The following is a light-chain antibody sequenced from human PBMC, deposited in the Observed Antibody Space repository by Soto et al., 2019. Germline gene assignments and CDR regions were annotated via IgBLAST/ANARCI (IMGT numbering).Light chain of an antibody. V-gene: IGLV2-14*01. CDR3: SSYTGSGTLSV. CDR2: DVS. J-gene: IGLJ1*01. Sequence: QSALTQPASVSGSPGQSITISCTGTSSDVGGYNYVSWYQQHPGKAPKLLIYDVSNRPSGVSNRFSGSKSGNTASLTISGLQAEDEADYYCSSYTGSGTLSVFGTGTKVTV. CDR1: SSDVGGYNY.